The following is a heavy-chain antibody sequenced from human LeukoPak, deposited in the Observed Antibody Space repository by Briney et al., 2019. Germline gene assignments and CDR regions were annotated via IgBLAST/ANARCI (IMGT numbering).Heavy chain of an antibody. Sequence: ASVRVSCKASEHTFTGYYMHWVRQAPGQGLEWMGWINANSGGTNYAQKFQGRVTMTRDTSISTAYMELSRLRSDDTAVYYCARTPRYCSSTSCSISAFDIWGQGTMVTVSS. D-gene: IGHD2-2*01. CDR3: ARTPRYCSSTSCSISAFDI. J-gene: IGHJ3*02. CDR1: EHTFTGYY. V-gene: IGHV1-2*02. CDR2: INANSGGT.